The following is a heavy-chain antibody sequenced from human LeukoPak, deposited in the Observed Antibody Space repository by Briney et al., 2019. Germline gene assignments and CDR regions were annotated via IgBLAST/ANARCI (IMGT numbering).Heavy chain of an antibody. CDR1: GFTFSSYA. D-gene: IGHD6-6*01. V-gene: IGHV3-64*01. CDR2: ISSNGGST. CDR3: ARVSQQLVLDY. Sequence: GGSLRLSCAASGFTFSSYAMHWVRQAPGKGLEYVSAISSNGGSTHYANSVKGRFTISRDNSKNTLYLQMGSLRAEDMAVYYCARVSQQLVLDYWGQGTLVTVSS. J-gene: IGHJ4*02.